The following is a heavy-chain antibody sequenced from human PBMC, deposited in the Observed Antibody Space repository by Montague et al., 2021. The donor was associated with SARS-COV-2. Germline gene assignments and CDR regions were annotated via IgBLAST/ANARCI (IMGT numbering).Heavy chain of an antibody. Sequence: PAVVKPRQTLTLTCVFSGFSLNTDGVGVAWIRRPPGKALEWLAPIYWDGDQRYSPSLKTRVTITKDTSRNRVVLTMTNLDPVDTATYYCARRYDFYRAEAFDVWGQGTMVTVSS. V-gene: IGHV2-5*02. D-gene: IGHD3-3*01. CDR3: ARRYDFYRAEAFDV. CDR2: IYWDGDQ. J-gene: IGHJ3*01. CDR1: GFSLNTDGVG.